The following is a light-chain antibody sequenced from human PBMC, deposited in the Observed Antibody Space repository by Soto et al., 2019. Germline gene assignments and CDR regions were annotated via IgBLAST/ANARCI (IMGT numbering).Light chain of an antibody. CDR1: QSISDT. Sequence: EIVMTQSPATLSVSPGGRATLSCRASQSISDTLAWYQQKPGQAPRPLIYSASRRATGFPGRFSGSGSGTDFTLTISSLQSEDIEVYYCQQYNNWQWKFGQGTKVDI. V-gene: IGKV3-15*01. J-gene: IGKJ1*01. CDR2: SAS. CDR3: QQYNNWQWK.